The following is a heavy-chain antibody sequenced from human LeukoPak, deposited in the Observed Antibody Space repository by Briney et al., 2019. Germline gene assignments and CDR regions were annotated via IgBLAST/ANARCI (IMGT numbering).Heavy chain of an antibody. CDR1: GFTFGDYA. D-gene: IGHD3-3*01. Sequence: GGSLRLSCTASGFTFGDYAMSWFRQPPGKGPEWVSLIGWDGTNIDYADSVKGRFTISRDNSKNFVYLQMHSLRTEDTALYYCTKDMEWGMDVWGQGTTVIVSS. CDR2: IGWDGTNI. J-gene: IGHJ6*02. CDR3: TKDMEWGMDV. V-gene: IGHV3-43*01.